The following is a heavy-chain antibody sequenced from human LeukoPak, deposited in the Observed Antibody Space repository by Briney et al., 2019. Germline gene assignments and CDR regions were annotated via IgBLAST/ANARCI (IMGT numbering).Heavy chain of an antibody. D-gene: IGHD1-26*01. CDR2: ISAYNGNT. V-gene: IGHV1-18*01. CDR1: GYTFTSYG. CDR3: ASSIGGSYYGAFDY. Sequence: ASVKVSCKASGYTFTSYGISWVRQAPGQGLEWMGWISAYNGNTNYAQKLQGRVTMTTDTSTSTAYMELRSLRSDDTAVYYRASSIGGSYYGAFDYWGQGTLVTVSS. J-gene: IGHJ4*02.